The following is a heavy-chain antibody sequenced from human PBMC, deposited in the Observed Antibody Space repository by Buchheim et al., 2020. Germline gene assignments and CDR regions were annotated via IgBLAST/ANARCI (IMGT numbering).Heavy chain of an antibody. Sequence: QVQLVESGGGLVKPGGSLRLSCAASGFTFSDYYMSWIRQAPGKGLEWVSYISSSGSTIYYAESVKGRFTISRDNAKNSLYLQMNSLRAEDTAVYYCAREPATPKQWLGGNEYYYGMDVWGQGTT. J-gene: IGHJ6*02. D-gene: IGHD6-19*01. CDR2: ISSSGSTI. CDR1: GFTFSDYY. V-gene: IGHV3-11*01. CDR3: AREPATPKQWLGGNEYYYGMDV.